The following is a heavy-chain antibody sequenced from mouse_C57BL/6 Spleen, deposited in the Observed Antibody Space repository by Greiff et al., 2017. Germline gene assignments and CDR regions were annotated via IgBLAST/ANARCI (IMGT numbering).Heavy chain of an antibody. V-gene: IGHV3-6*01. CDR1: GYSITSGYY. Sequence: EVKVEQSGPGLVKPSQSLSLTCSVTGYSITSGYYWNWIRQFPGNNLEWMGYISYDGSNNYNPSLKNRITITRDTSNNQSYLTLNSVTTEDAATYCCARANSPFDYWGQGTTLTVSS. CDR2: ISYDGSN. CDR3: ARANSPFDY. J-gene: IGHJ2*01.